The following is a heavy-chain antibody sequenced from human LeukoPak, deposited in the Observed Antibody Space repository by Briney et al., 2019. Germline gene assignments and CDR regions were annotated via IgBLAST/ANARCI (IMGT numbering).Heavy chain of an antibody. V-gene: IGHV3-74*01. J-gene: IGHJ5*02. D-gene: IGHD4-11*01. Sequence: GGSLRLSCAASGFTFSSRWMHWVRQGPGKGLEWVSRIKMDGSSIDYADSVRGRFTVFRDNAKNTLYLEMNSLRVEDTAVYYCARDNSPGWFGPWGQGTPVTVSS. CDR2: IKMDGSSI. CDR1: GFTFSSRW. CDR3: ARDNSPGWFGP.